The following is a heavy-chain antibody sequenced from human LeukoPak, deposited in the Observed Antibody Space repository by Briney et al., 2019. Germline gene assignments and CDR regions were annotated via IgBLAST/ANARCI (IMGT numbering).Heavy chain of an antibody. J-gene: IGHJ4*02. D-gene: IGHD1-26*01. CDR3: ARASTPKVGATIYYFDY. V-gene: IGHV7-4-1*02. Sequence: ASVKVSCKASGYTFTSYILSWVRQAPGQGLECMGWINTNTGNPTYAQGFTGRFVFSLDTSVSTAYLQISSLKAEDTALYYCARASTPKVGATIYYFDYWGQGTLVTVSS. CDR1: GYTFTSYI. CDR2: INTNTGNP.